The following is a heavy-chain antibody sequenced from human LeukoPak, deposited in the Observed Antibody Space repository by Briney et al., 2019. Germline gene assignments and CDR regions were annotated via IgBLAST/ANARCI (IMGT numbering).Heavy chain of an antibody. CDR2: IIPILGIA. D-gene: IGHD5-12*01. CDR1: GGTFSSYA. J-gene: IGHJ6*02. Sequence: RASVKVSCKASGGTFSSYAISWVRQAPGQGLEWMGRIIPILGIANYAQKFQGRVTITADRSTSTAYMELSSLRSEDTAVYYCARDLGGYDPSRYYGMDVWGQGTTVTVSS. CDR3: ARDLGGYDPSRYYGMDV. V-gene: IGHV1-69*04.